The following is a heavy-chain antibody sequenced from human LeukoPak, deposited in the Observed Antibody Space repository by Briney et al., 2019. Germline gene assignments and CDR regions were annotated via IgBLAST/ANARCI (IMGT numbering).Heavy chain of an antibody. CDR1: GGSITCDGCY. V-gene: IGHV4-39*07. Sequence: SETLSLTCAVSGGSITCDGCYWGWVRQPPGKGLEWIGSIYYAGSTYFNPSLRSRVSISLDTSKNLVSLHLSSVTATDTAVYYCARDTTQRELAYWGQGTLVSVSS. D-gene: IGHD1-14*01. J-gene: IGHJ4*02. CDR2: IYYAGST. CDR3: ARDTTQRELAY.